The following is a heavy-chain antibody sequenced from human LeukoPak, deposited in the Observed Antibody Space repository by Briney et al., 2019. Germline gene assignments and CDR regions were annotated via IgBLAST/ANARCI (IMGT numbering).Heavy chain of an antibody. Sequence: SETLSLTCTVSGGSISSYYWSWIRQPPGKGLEWIGYIYYSGSTNYNPSLKSRVTISVDTSKNQFSLKLSSMTAADTAVYYCARDLPVVTIFGVVIGQTENNWFDPWGQGTLVTVSS. V-gene: IGHV4-59*01. CDR1: GGSISSYY. J-gene: IGHJ5*02. CDR3: ARDLPVVTIFGVVIGQTENNWFDP. D-gene: IGHD3-3*01. CDR2: IYYSGST.